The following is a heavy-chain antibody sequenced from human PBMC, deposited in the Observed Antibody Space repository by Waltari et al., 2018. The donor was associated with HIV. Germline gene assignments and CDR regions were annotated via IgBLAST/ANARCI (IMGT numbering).Heavy chain of an antibody. J-gene: IGHJ2*01. D-gene: IGHD3-16*01. CDR3: ARSGLIGC. CDR2: IYSGSST. Sequence: EVQLVESGGGWSQPGGSLRRSCAASGFTVSSNYMSWVRQAPGKGLEWVSVIYSGSSTYYADSVKGRFTISIDNSKNTLYLQMNSLRAEETAVYYCARSGLIGCWGRGTLVTVSS. CDR1: GFTVSSNY. V-gene: IGHV3-53*01.